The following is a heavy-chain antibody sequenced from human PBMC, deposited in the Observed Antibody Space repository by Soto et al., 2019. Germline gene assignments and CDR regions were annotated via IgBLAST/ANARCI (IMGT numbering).Heavy chain of an antibody. J-gene: IGHJ4*02. CDR1: GGSVSSGSYY. CDR2: IYYSGIT. V-gene: IGHV4-61*01. D-gene: IGHD1-26*01. CDR3: ASDYASRIGGSGNGFDS. Sequence: QVQLQESGPGLVKPSETLSLTCTVSGGSVSSGSYYWSWIRQPPGKGLEWIGYIYYSGITDYNPSLKSRVTISVDTSKDQFSLKLSSVTAADTAVYYCASDYASRIGGSGNGFDSWGKGTLVTVSS.